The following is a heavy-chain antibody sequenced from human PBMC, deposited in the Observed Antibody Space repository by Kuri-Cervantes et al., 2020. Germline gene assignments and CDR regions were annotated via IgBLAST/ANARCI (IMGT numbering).Heavy chain of an antibody. V-gene: IGHV1-2*02. CDR3: ARDVYISESGAFDI. CDR1: GYTFTSYG. D-gene: IGHD3-10*01. CDR2: INPNSGGT. J-gene: IGHJ3*02. Sequence: ASVKVSCKASGYTFTSYGISWVRQAPGQGLEWMGWINPNSGGTNFARKFQGRVTMTRDTSISTVYMDLSRLTSDDTAVYYCARDVYISESGAFDIWGQGTMVTVSS.